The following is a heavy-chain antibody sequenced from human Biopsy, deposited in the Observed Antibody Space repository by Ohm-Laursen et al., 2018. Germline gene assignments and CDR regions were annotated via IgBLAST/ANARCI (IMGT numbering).Heavy chain of an antibody. CDR3: VREPKTGTAEAWYFDL. V-gene: IGHV4-31*03. Sequence: TLSLTCSVSGASVKTSGYFWAWIRQRPGKGLEWIGYISYNERTHYNPSLTSRLAISFDTSSNRISLQLRSVSVADTAVYYCVREPKTGTAEAWYFDLWGRGTLVTVSS. CDR2: ISYNERT. D-gene: IGHD3-9*01. CDR1: GASVKTSGYF. J-gene: IGHJ2*01.